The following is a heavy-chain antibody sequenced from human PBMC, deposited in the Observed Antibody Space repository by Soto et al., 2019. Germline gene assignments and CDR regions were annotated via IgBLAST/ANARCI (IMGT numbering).Heavy chain of an antibody. Sequence: GESLKISCKGSGYSFTSYWISWVRQMPGKGLEWMGRIDPSDSYTNYSPSLQGHVTISADKSISTAYLQWSSLKASDTAMYYCARLDYYDSSGYPIYYYGMDVWGQGTTVTVSS. CDR2: IDPSDSYT. CDR1: GYSFTSYW. J-gene: IGHJ6*02. CDR3: ARLDYYDSSGYPIYYYGMDV. D-gene: IGHD3-22*01. V-gene: IGHV5-10-1*01.